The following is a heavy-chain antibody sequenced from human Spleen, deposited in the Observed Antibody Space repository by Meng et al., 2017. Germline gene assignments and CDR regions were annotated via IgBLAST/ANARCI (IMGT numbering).Heavy chain of an antibody. Sequence: GESLKISCAVSGVSFTDSDIHWVRQASGKGLEWVGRIRSKPKSYAAAYAASVRGRFTISRDDSRNTAYLQMNSLKTEDSAVYYCTIYIRGHIWGQGTMVTVSS. V-gene: IGHV3-73*01. CDR1: GVSFTDSD. D-gene: IGHD6-19*01. CDR3: TIYIRGHI. CDR2: IRSKPKSYAA. J-gene: IGHJ3*02.